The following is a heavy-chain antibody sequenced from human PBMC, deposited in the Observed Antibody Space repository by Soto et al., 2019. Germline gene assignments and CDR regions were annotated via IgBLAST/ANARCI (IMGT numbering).Heavy chain of an antibody. CDR2: IYPGDSDT. V-gene: IGHV5-51*01. CDR3: ARPDILTGYWFPAQVDY. CDR1: GYSCSSYW. J-gene: IGHJ4*02. D-gene: IGHD3-9*01. Sequence: XESLRVSWKGSGYSCSSYWGGWVRQMPGKGLEWMGIIYPGDSDTTYSPSFQGQVTISADKSISTAYLQWTSLKASDTAMYYCARPDILTGYWFPAQVDYWGQGTLVTVSS.